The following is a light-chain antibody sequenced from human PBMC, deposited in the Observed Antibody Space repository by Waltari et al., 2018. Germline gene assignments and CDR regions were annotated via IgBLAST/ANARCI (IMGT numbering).Light chain of an antibody. Sequence: QSVLTQPPSVSGAPGQKVTISCTGSRSYIGAAYDVHWYQQIPGSAPRLLIYGNNNRPSGVPDRFSGSKSGTSASLTITGLQTEDEADYFCQSYDNSLAGFYVFGTGTRVTVV. CDR3: QSYDNSLAGFYV. J-gene: IGLJ1*01. CDR1: RSYIGAAYD. V-gene: IGLV1-40*01. CDR2: GNN.